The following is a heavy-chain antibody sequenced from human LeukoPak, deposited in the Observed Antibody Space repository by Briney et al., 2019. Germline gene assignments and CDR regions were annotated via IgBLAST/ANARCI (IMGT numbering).Heavy chain of an antibody. CDR2: IYYSGSA. V-gene: IGHV4-59*01. J-gene: IGHJ3*02. D-gene: IGHD3-9*01. Sequence: SETLSLTCIVSGGSISSYYWSWIRQPPGKGLGWIGYIYYSGSANYNPSLKSRLTISVDTSKNQFSLKLSSVTAADTAVYYCARTLTGSYAFDIWGQGTMVTVSS. CDR3: ARTLTGSYAFDI. CDR1: GGSISSYY.